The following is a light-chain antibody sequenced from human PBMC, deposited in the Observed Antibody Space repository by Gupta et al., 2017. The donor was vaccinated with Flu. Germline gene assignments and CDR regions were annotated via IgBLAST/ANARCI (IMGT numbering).Light chain of an antibody. Sequence: QLVLTQSPSVSASLGASVKLICTLSRGHSSYAIAWHQQQPEKGPRYLMKLNSDGSHSKGDGIPDRFSVSSSGAERYLTISSLQSEYEADYYCQTWGTGTVVFGGGTKLTVL. CDR3: QTWGTGTVV. J-gene: IGLJ2*01. CDR1: RGHSSYA. CDR2: LNSDGSH. V-gene: IGLV4-69*01.